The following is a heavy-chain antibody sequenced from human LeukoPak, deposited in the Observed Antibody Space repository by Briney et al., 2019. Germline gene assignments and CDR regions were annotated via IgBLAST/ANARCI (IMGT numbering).Heavy chain of an antibody. V-gene: IGHV1-69*13. CDR3: ARGIFGDPDLKRDAFDI. CDR1: GGTFSSYA. D-gene: IGHD2-21*02. J-gene: IGHJ3*02. Sequence: SVKVSCTASGGTFSSYAISWVRQAPGQGLEWVGGIIPIFGTANYAQKFQGRVTITADESTSTAYMELSSLRSEDTAVYYCARGIFGDPDLKRDAFDIWGQGTMVTVSS. CDR2: IIPIFGTA.